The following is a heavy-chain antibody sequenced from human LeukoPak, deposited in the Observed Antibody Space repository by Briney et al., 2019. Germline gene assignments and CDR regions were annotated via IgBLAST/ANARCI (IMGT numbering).Heavy chain of an antibody. CDR1: GDSMSGYS. D-gene: IGHD3-10*01. CDR2: IYSSYFT. CDR3: ARVHIVTGTYFDS. V-gene: IGHV4-4*07. J-gene: IGHJ4*02. Sequence: SETLSLTCTVSGDSMSGYSWSWLRQPAGKELKWIGRIYSSYFTEYNLSLDGRVTMSIDTSKNQFSLMLDSVTAADTAVYYCARVHIVTGTYFDSWGQGALVTVSS.